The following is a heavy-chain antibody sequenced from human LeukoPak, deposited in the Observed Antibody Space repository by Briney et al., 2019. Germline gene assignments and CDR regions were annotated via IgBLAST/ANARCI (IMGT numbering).Heavy chain of an antibody. V-gene: IGHV4-38-2*01. CDR2: NYHSGYA. Sequence: SETLSLTCAVSGYSINSGYSWTWLRQRPGKGLEWIGNNYHSGYAYYNPSLKSRVTISLDASKNQFSLRLSSVTAADTAVYYCARNSSLTTLKGGWFDPWGQGTLVTVSS. CDR3: ARNSSLTTLKGGWFDP. CDR1: GYSINSGYS. D-gene: IGHD4-11*01. J-gene: IGHJ5*02.